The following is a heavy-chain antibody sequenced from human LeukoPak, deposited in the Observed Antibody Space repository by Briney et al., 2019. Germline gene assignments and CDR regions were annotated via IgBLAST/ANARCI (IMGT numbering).Heavy chain of an antibody. V-gene: IGHV5-51*01. CDR1: GYMFTSYW. Sequence: GESLKISCKGSGYMFTSYWIGWVRQMPGKGLEWMGIIYPGDSDTRYSPSFQGQVTISADKSISTAYLQWSSLKASDTAMYYCARPQDFSLTGMNAFDIWGQGTMVTVSS. D-gene: IGHD7-27*01. CDR2: IYPGDSDT. J-gene: IGHJ3*02. CDR3: ARPQDFSLTGMNAFDI.